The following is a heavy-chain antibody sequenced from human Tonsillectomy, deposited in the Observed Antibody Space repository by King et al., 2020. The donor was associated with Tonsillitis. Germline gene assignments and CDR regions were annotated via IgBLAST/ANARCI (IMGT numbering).Heavy chain of an antibody. J-gene: IGHJ3*01. CDR1: GSTFGVYW. D-gene: IGHD6-19*01. Sequence: VQLVESGGGLVQPGGSLSLSCAASGSTFGVYWMTWVRQAPGKGLEWVANIKYDGSDKHYVDSVKGRFTNSRDNAKNLLYLQMNSLSAEDTAVYYCARDYSYYETSAWYDAFDVWGQGTMVTVSS. V-gene: IGHV3-7*03. CDR2: IKYDGSDK. CDR3: ARDYSYYETSAWYDAFDV.